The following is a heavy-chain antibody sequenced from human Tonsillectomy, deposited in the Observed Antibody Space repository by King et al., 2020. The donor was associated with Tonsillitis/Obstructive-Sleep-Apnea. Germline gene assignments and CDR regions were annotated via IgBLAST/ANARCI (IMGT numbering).Heavy chain of an antibody. J-gene: IGHJ6*02. CDR2: IIPILGIA. CDR1: GGTFSSYA. V-gene: IGHV1-69*10. D-gene: IGHD2-2*01. CDR3: ASSYIVVVPAADQVYYGMDV. Sequence: VQLVQSGAEVKKPGSSVKVSCKASGGTFSSYAISWVRQAPGQGLEWMGGIIPILGIANYAQKFQGRVTITADKSTSTAYMELSSVRSEYTAVYYWASSYIVVVPAADQVYYGMDVWGQGATVTVSS.